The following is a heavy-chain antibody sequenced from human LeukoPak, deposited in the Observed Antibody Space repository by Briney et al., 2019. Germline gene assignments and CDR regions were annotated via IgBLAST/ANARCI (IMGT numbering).Heavy chain of an antibody. CDR2: INHSGST. V-gene: IGHV4-34*01. J-gene: IGHJ6*03. D-gene: IGHD3-3*02. CDR1: GGSLSGYY. CDR3: ARGHFWSGYYPYYYYYYMDV. Sequence: PSETLSLTCGVYGGSLSGYYWSWIRQPPGKGLEWIGEINHSGSTNYNPSLKSRVTISVDTSKNQFSLKLSSVTAADTAVYYCARGHFWSGYYPYYYYYYMDVWGKGTTVTVSS.